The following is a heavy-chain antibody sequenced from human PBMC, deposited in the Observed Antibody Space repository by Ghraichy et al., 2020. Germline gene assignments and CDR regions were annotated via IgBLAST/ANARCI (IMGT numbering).Heavy chain of an antibody. CDR3: ARDQYDLLTEDYGMDV. J-gene: IGHJ6*01. V-gene: IGHV3-48*02. CDR1: GFTFNSFS. D-gene: IGHD3-9*01. CDR2: ITSSSTTI. Sequence: GESLNISCAASGFTFNSFSMNWVRQAPGKGLEWISYITSSSTTIYYADSVKGRFTISRDKAQNSLYLQMNSLRDEDTAVYYCARDQYDLLTEDYGMDVWGQGTTVTVSS.